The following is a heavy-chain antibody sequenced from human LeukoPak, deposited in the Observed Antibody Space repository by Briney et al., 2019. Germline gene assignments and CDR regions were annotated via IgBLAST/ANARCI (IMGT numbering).Heavy chain of an antibody. CDR1: GFTFSNAW. V-gene: IGHV3-15*01. J-gene: IGHJ4*02. D-gene: IGHD3-10*01. Sequence: GGSLRLSCAASGFTFSNAWINWVRQAPGKGLEWVGRIKSKTGGGTIDYAAAVKCRFTISRDDSINTLYLQMISLETEDTAVYYCVTLGWGVNYWGQGTLVTVSS. CDR2: IKSKTGGGTI. CDR3: VTLGWGVNY.